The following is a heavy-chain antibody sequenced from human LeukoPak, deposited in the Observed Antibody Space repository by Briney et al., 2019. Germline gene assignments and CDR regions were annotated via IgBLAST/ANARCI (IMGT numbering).Heavy chain of an antibody. CDR1: GGSISTSSYY. CDR3: ARPRSLAAPSSWFDP. CDR2: IYYSGNT. J-gene: IGHJ5*02. D-gene: IGHD2-15*01. V-gene: IGHV4-39*01. Sequence: SETLSLTCTVSGGSISTSSYYWAWIRQPPGKGLEWIGSIYYSGNTYYNSSLESRVTISVDTSDKHFSLELTSVTAADTAVYYCARPRSLAAPSSWFDPRGQGTLVIVSS.